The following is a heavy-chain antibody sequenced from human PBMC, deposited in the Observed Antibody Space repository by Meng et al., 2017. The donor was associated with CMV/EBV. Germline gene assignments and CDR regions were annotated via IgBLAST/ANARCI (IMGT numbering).Heavy chain of an antibody. V-gene: IGHV1-2*02. J-gene: IGHJ6*02. CDR2: IDPSSGGT. D-gene: IGHD6-19*01. Sequence: ASVKVSCKASGFTFTGYYIHWVRQAPGQGLEWMGWIDPSSGGTNYAQRFQGRVTMTRDTSISTAHMELTRLRSDDTAVYYCARTAYNSGWWGGDYYSGMDVWGQGTTVTVSS. CDR3: ARTAYNSGWWGGDYYSGMDV. CDR1: GFTFTGYY.